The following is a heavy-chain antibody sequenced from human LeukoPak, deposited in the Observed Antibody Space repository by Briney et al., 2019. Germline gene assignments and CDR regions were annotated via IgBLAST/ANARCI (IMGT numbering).Heavy chain of an antibody. D-gene: IGHD6-19*01. Sequence: PSETLSLTCTVSGGSISSYYWSWIRQPPGKGLEWIGYIYYSGSTNYNPSLKSRVTISVDTSKNQFSLKLSSVTAADTAVYYCARGFSAVQAAWFDPWGQGTLVTVSS. CDR1: GGSISSYY. CDR2: IYYSGST. V-gene: IGHV4-59*01. CDR3: ARGFSAVQAAWFDP. J-gene: IGHJ5*02.